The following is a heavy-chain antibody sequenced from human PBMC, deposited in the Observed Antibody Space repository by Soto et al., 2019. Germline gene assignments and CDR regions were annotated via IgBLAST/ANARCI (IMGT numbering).Heavy chain of an antibody. CDR3: ARRYGSAIDY. CDR1: GGSLSTYH. Sequence: SETLSLTCTVSGGSLSTYHWSWIRQPPGKGLEWIGYIYYSGSTNYNPSLKSRVTISVDTSKNQFSLKLSSVTAADTAVYYCARRYGSAIDYWGQGTLVTVSS. J-gene: IGHJ4*02. D-gene: IGHD1-26*01. CDR2: IYYSGST. V-gene: IGHV4-59*08.